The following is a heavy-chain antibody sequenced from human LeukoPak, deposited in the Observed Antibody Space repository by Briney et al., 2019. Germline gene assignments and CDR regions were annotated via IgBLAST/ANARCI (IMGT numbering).Heavy chain of an antibody. CDR3: ARDLHSYYYDSSGYHY. V-gene: IGHV1-18*01. Sequence: ASVKVSCKASGYTFTSYGISWVRQDPGQGLEWMGWISAYNGNTNYAQRLQGRVTMTTDTSTSTAYMELRSLRSDDTAVYYCARDLHSYYYDSSGYHYWGQGTLVTVSS. CDR1: GYTFTSYG. D-gene: IGHD3-22*01. J-gene: IGHJ4*02. CDR2: ISAYNGNT.